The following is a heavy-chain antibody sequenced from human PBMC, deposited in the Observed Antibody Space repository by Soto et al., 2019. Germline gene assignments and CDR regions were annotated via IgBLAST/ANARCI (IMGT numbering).Heavy chain of an antibody. D-gene: IGHD3-22*01. CDR2: ISNNADTR. Sequence: PGGSLRLSCAASGFTFSDYYMSWIRQAPGKGLEWVSYISNNADTRYDADSVKGRFTISRDNAKNSLYLQMNSLRPEDTAVYYCARARFKYYNSSGYFDNWGQGTLVTVSS. J-gene: IGHJ4*02. CDR1: GFTFSDYY. V-gene: IGHV3-11*01. CDR3: ARARFKYYNSSGYFDN.